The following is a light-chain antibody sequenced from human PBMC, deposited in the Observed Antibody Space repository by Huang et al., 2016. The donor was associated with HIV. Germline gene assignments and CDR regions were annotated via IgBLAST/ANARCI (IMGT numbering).Light chain of an antibody. CDR2: SAS. V-gene: IGKV3-20*01. CDR3: KQYGNSPWT. J-gene: IGKJ1*01. Sequence: EIVLTQSPGTLSLSPGERATLSCRASQSGSSSYLAWYQQKPGQAPRLLIYSASSRATGSPDRFSGSESGTDFTLTISRLEPEDFAVYYCKQYGNSPWTFGQGTKVEIK. CDR1: QSGSSSY.